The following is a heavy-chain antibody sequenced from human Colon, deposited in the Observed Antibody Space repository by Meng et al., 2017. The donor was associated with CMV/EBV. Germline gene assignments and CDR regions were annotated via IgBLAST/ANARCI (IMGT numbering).Heavy chain of an antibody. Sequence: LRLSCTVSGGSINSGDYYWAWIRQSPGKGLEWIGYIHHSGNTFYNPSLKSRVTISVDMPNKHFSLNLRSVTAADTAVYYCAREPLDYWGQGTLVTVSS. J-gene: IGHJ4*02. CDR1: GGSINSGDYY. V-gene: IGHV4-30-4*08. CDR3: AREPLDY. CDR2: IHHSGNT.